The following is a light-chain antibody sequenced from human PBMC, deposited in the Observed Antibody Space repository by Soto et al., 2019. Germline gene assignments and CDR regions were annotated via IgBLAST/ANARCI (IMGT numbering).Light chain of an antibody. CDR1: TGAVTSNHH. CDR3: FLSYNAARV. J-gene: IGLJ2*01. V-gene: IGLV7-46*01. CDR2: DTS. Sequence: QTVVTQEPSLTVSPGGTVTLTCGSSTGAVTSNHHPYWFQQKAGQAPRTLIYDTSNKHSWTPARFSGSLLGDKAALTLSGAQPEDEAQYSFFLSYNAARVFGGGTKLTVL.